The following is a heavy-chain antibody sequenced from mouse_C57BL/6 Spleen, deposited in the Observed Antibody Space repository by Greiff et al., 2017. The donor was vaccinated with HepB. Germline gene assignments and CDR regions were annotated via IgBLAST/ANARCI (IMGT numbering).Heavy chain of an antibody. CDR1: GYTFTSYW. D-gene: IGHD2-1*01. Sequence: QVQLQQPGAELVRPGTSVKLSCKASGYTFTSYWMHWVKQRPGQGPEWIGVIDPSDSYTNYNQKFKGKATLTVDTSSSTAYMQLSSLTSEDSAVYYCARRVYGNYEAMDYWGQGTSVTVSS. J-gene: IGHJ4*01. V-gene: IGHV1-59*01. CDR3: ARRVYGNYEAMDY. CDR2: IDPSDSYT.